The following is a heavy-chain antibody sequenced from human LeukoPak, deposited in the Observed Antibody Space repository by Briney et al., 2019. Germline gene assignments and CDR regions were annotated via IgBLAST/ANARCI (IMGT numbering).Heavy chain of an antibody. V-gene: IGHV4-59*01. CDR1: GGSISSYY. D-gene: IGHD3-10*01. CDR2: IYYRGST. CDR3: ATMVQGVHTYFGS. J-gene: IGHJ4*02. Sequence: SETLSLTCTVSGGSISSYYWSWIRQPPGKGREYIGYIYYRGSTNYNPSLKSRVTISLDTSKNQISLKLSSVTAADTAVYYCATMVQGVHTYFGSWGQGNLVAVSS.